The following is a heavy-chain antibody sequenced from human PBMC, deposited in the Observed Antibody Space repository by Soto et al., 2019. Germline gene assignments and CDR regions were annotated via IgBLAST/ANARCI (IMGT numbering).Heavy chain of an antibody. D-gene: IGHD3-22*01. CDR1: GFTFSSYN. Sequence: PGGSLRLSCVASGFTFSSYNMNWVRQAPGKGLEWISYISSDSGTIYYADSVKGRFTISRDNAKNSLYLQMNSLRAEDTAVYYCARDQYYYDISGYAFDIWGQGTMVTVSS. CDR2: ISSDSGTI. V-gene: IGHV3-48*01. J-gene: IGHJ3*02. CDR3: ARDQYYYDISGYAFDI.